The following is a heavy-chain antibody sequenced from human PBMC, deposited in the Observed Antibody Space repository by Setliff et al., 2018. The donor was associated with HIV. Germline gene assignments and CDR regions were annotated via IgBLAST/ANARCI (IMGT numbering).Heavy chain of an antibody. CDR1: GGSISSSSYY. D-gene: IGHD1-26*01. Sequence: PSETLSLTCTVSGGSISSSSYYWGWIRQPPGKGLEWIGTIYYSGGTYYKSSLKSRLIISLDTSKNQFSLNLRSVTAADTAVYFCASGGHRLHDYWGQGTLVTVSS. V-gene: IGHV4-39*07. CDR2: IYYSGGT. CDR3: ASGGHRLHDY. J-gene: IGHJ4*02.